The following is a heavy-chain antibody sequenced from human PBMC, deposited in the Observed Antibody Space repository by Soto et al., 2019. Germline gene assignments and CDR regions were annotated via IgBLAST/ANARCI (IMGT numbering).Heavy chain of an antibody. V-gene: IGHV3-72*01. D-gene: IGHD6-19*01. Sequence: GGSLRLCCAASGFIFSDHYMDWVRQAPGKGLEWVGRTRNKVNSYTTEYAASVKGRFTISRDDSKNSLYLQMNSLKTGDTAVYYCSRARSSTCGLDASAVWGQGTMVTVSS. CDR1: GFIFSDHY. CDR3: SRARSSTCGLDASAV. CDR2: TRNKVNSYTT. J-gene: IGHJ3*01.